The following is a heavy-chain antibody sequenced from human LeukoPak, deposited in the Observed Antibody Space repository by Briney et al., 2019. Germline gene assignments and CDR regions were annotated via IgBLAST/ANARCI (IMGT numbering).Heavy chain of an antibody. CDR1: GGTFSSYA. CDR2: IIPIFGTA. V-gene: IGHV1-69*05. Sequence: SVKVSCKASGGTFSSYAISWVRQAPGQGLEWMGGIIPIFGTANYAQKFQGRVTITTDESTSTAYMELSGLRSEDTAVYYCARWTPSGWHHYFDYWGQGTLVTVSS. CDR3: ARWTPSGWHHYFDY. J-gene: IGHJ4*02. D-gene: IGHD6-19*01.